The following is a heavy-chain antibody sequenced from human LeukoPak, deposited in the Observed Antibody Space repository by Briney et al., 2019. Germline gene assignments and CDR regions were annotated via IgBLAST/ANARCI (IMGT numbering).Heavy chain of an antibody. V-gene: IGHV4-34*01. CDR3: AREGGKKRFCSSTSCYGLGAFDI. D-gene: IGHD2-2*01. J-gene: IGHJ3*02. Sequence: SETLSLTCAVYGGSFSGFYWSWIRQPTGKGLEWIGEINHSGSTNYNPSLKSRVTISVETYKKQCSLKLSSVTAADTAVYYCAREGGKKRFCSSTSCYGLGAFDIWGQGTMVTVSS. CDR2: INHSGST. CDR1: GGSFSGFY.